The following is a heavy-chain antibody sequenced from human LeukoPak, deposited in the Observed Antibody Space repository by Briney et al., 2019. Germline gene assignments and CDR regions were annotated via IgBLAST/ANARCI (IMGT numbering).Heavy chain of an antibody. CDR1: GFTFSSYA. J-gene: IGHJ4*02. V-gene: IGHV3-23*01. CDR3: AKDVGYYYDSSGYHY. Sequence: GGSLRLSCAASGFTFSSYAMSWVRKAPGKGLEWVSAISGSGGSTYYADSVKGRFTISRDNSKNTLYLQMNSLRAEDTAVYYCAKDVGYYYDSSGYHYWGQGTLVTVST. CDR2: ISGSGGST. D-gene: IGHD3-22*01.